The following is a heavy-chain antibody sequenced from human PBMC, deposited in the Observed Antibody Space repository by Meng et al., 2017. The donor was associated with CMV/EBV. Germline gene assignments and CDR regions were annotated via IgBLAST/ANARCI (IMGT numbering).Heavy chain of an antibody. D-gene: IGHD2-2*01. Sequence: SVKVSCKASGGTFSSYAISWVRQAPGQGLEWMGGIIPILGIANYAQKFQGRVTITADKSTSTAYMELSSLRSEDTAVYYCASGGLGVGYCGSTSCSYYYGMDVWGQGTTVTVSS. CDR2: IIPILGIA. CDR3: ASGGLGVGYCGSTSCSYYYGMDV. CDR1: GGTFSSYA. V-gene: IGHV1-69*10. J-gene: IGHJ6*02.